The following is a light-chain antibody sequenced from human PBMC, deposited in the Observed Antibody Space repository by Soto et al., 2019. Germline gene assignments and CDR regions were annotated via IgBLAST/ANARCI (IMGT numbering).Light chain of an antibody. Sequence: VMTQSPLSLPVSLGQPASISCKSSQTFVYREGNTYLNWIQQRPGQSPRRLIYQVSHRDSGVPDRFSGRGSGTNFSLKISRVEAEDVGVYYCVQGTHCPPFTFGQGTKLEIK. V-gene: IGKV2-30*01. CDR1: QTFVYREGNTY. CDR3: VQGTHCPPFT. J-gene: IGKJ2*01. CDR2: QVS.